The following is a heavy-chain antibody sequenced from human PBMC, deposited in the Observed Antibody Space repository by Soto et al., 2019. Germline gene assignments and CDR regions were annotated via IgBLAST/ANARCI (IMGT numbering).Heavy chain of an antibody. V-gene: IGHV3-23*01. CDR2: ISGSGGST. CDR1: GFTFSSYA. Sequence: GGSLRLSCAASGFTFSSYAMSWVRQAPGKGLEWVSAISGSGGSTYYADSVKGRFTISRDNSKNTLYLQMNSLRAEDTAVYYCAKRYCSSTSCTTGKYYYYMDVWGKGTTVTVS. J-gene: IGHJ6*03. CDR3: AKRYCSSTSCTTGKYYYYMDV. D-gene: IGHD2-2*01.